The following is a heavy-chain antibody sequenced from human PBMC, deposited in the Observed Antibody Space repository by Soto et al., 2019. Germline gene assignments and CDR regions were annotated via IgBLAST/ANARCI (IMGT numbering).Heavy chain of an antibody. Sequence: PSETLSLTCTVSGGSISSSSYYWGWIRQPPGKGLEWIGSIYYSGSTYYNPSLKSRVTISVDTSKNQFSLKLSSVTAADTAVYYCARHGSPVSLPRNYYDRSGYYLWGQGTLVTVSS. CDR3: ARHGSPVSLPRNYYDRSGYYL. CDR1: GGSISSSSYY. V-gene: IGHV4-39*01. D-gene: IGHD3-22*01. J-gene: IGHJ4*02. CDR2: IYYSGST.